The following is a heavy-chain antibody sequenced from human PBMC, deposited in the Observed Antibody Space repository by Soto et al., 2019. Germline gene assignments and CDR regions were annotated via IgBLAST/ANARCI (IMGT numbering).Heavy chain of an antibody. J-gene: IGHJ4*02. Sequence: GWSLRLSCAVSVFSFVTYWMSWGRQAPGKGLEWLASIKEDGSERYYLDSVKGRFTISRDNAKDSLSLQMNSLRGEDTAFYYCARDVGPVTIFGEALSGYFDFWGQGTLVTVSS. D-gene: IGHD3-3*01. V-gene: IGHV3-7*03. CDR1: VFSFVTYW. CDR2: IKEDGSER. CDR3: ARDVGPVTIFGEALSGYFDF.